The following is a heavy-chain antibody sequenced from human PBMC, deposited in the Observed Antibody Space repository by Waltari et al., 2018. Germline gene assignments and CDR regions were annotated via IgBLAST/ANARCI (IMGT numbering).Heavy chain of an antibody. V-gene: IGHV4-39*01. CDR2: IYYSGST. CDR3: ARRGDCGNDCYTFDY. CDR1: GGSISGSSPD. D-gene: IGHD2-21*01. J-gene: IGHJ4*02. Sequence: QLQLQESGPGLVKPSETLSLTSTVSGGSISGSSPDWGWIRQPPGKGMEWFGNIYYSGSTYYNPSLKSRVIISVDTSKNQFSLKLSSVTAADTAVYYCARRGDCGNDCYTFDYWGQGTLVTVSS.